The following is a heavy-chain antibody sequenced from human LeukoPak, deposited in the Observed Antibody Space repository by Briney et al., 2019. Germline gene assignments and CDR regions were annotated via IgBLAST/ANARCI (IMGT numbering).Heavy chain of an antibody. V-gene: IGHV1-3*01. Sequence: ASVKVSCKASGYTFTSYVMHWVRQAPGQRLEWMGWINAGNGITEYSQKFQGRVTISRDTSASTAYMELSSLRSEDTAVYYCARGLYDSSGYYFNHFDYWGQGTLVTVSS. J-gene: IGHJ4*02. D-gene: IGHD3-22*01. CDR2: INAGNGIT. CDR3: ARGLYDSSGYYFNHFDY. CDR1: GYTFTSYV.